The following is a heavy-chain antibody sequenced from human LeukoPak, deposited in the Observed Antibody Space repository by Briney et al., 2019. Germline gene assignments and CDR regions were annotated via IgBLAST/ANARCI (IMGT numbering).Heavy chain of an antibody. D-gene: IGHD3-22*01. V-gene: IGHV4-39*07. CDR3: ARTNYYDSSN. J-gene: IGHJ4*02. CDR2: IYYSGST. Sequence: PSETLSLTCPVSGGSISSSSYYWGWIRQPPGKGRAWIGSIYYSGSTYYNPSLKSRVTISVDTSKNQFSLKLSSVTAADTAVYYCARTNYYDSSNWGQGTLVTVSS. CDR1: GGSISSSSYY.